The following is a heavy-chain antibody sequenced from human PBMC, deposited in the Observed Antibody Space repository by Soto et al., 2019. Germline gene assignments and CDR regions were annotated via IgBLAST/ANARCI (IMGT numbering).Heavy chain of an antibody. J-gene: IGHJ4*02. CDR2: IWYDGSYK. D-gene: IGHD5-12*01. CDR1: GFTFSTYG. V-gene: IGHV3-33*01. CDR3: ARDRVEMATIGRPPDY. Sequence: GGSLRLSCAASGFTFSTYGMHWVRQAPGKGLEWVAVIWYDGSYKYYADSVKGRFTISRDNSKNTLYLQMSGLRAEDTAVYYCARDRVEMATIGRPPDYWGQGTPVTVSS.